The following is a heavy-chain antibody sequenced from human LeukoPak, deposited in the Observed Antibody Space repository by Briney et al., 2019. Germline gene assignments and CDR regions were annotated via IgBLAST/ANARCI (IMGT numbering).Heavy chain of an antibody. CDR3: ASYSGNNYYGMDV. Sequence: KPSETLSLTCAVSGGSISSGGYYWGWIRQPPGKGLEWIGSIYYSGSTYYNPSLKSRVTISVDTSKNQFSLKLSSVTAADTAVYYCASYSGNNYYGMDVWGQGTTVTVSS. CDR1: GGSISSGGYY. V-gene: IGHV4-39*01. CDR2: IYYSGST. D-gene: IGHD5-12*01. J-gene: IGHJ6*02.